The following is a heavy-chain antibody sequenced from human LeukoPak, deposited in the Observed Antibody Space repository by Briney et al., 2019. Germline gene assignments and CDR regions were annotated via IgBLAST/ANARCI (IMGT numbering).Heavy chain of an antibody. D-gene: IGHD6-13*01. V-gene: IGHV5-51*01. CDR1: GCSFTSYW. CDR3: ARAAAGTSNPDY. Sequence: GEALQISFKGSGCSFTSYWIGWVRPMPGKGLEGMGIIYPGDSDTRYSPSFQGQVTISADKSISTAYLQWSSLKASDTAMYYCARAAAGTSNPDYWGQGTLVTVSS. J-gene: IGHJ4*02. CDR2: IYPGDSDT.